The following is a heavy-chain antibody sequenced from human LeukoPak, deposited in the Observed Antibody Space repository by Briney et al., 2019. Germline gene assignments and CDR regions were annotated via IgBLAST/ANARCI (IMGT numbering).Heavy chain of an antibody. J-gene: IGHJ4*02. Sequence: GESLKISCKGSGYSFTSYWIGWVRQMPGKGLEWMGIIYPDGSDTRYSPSFQGQVTISADKSISTAYLQWSSLEASDTAMYYCARERSSQGYFDFWGQGTLVTVSS. CDR2: IYPDGSDT. CDR1: GYSFTSYW. V-gene: IGHV5-51*01. CDR3: ARERSSQGYFDF. D-gene: IGHD6-6*01.